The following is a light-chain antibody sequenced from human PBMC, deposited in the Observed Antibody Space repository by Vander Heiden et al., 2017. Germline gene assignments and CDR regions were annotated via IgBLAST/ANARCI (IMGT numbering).Light chain of an antibody. CDR1: HDNSNY. J-gene: IGKJ4*01. CDR3: QQYDTLPHT. V-gene: IGKV1-33*01. Sequence: DCPMPQSPSSLSASVGARVTKTFQESHDNSNYLNWYQQKPGKAPKLQIYDASNLETGVPSRFSGSGSGTDFTFTISSLQPEDVATYYCQQYDTLPHTFGGGTKVEIK. CDR2: DAS.